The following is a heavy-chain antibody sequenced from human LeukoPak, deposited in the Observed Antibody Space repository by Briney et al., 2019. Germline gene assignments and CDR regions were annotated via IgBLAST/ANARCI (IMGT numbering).Heavy chain of an antibody. CDR2: INPNSGGT. CDR1: GYTFTDYY. J-gene: IGHJ4*02. CDR3: ASRRGSYFDY. D-gene: IGHD2-15*01. V-gene: IGHV1-2*02. Sequence: ASVKVSCKASGYTFTDYYMHWVRQAPGQGLEWMGWINPNSGGTNYAQKFQGRVTMTRDTSKNQFSLKLSSVTAADTAVYYCASRRGSYFDYWGQGTLVIVSS.